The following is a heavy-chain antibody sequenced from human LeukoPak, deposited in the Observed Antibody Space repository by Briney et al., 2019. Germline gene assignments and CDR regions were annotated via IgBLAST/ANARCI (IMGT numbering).Heavy chain of an antibody. CDR2: IYTSGST. J-gene: IGHJ6*02. D-gene: IGHD1-1*01. CDR3: ARDGNVYYYYYYGMDV. CDR1: GGSISSYY. Sequence: SESLSLTCTVSGGSISSYYWSWIRQPAGKGLEWIGRIYTSGSTNYNPSLKSRVTMSVDTSKNQSSLKLSSVTAADTAVHYCARDGNVYYYYYYGMDVWGQGTTVTVSS. V-gene: IGHV4-4*07.